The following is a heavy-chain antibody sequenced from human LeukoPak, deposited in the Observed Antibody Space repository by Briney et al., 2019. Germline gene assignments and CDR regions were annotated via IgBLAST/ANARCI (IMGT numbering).Heavy chain of an antibody. V-gene: IGHV3-23*01. CDR2: VSGSGGST. CDR3: AKDSGELTGDFWGPYYFDY. CDR1: GFTFSSYA. Sequence: GGSLRLSCAASGFTFSSYAMSWVRQAPGKGLEWVSAVSGSGGSTYYADSVKGRFTISRDNSKNTLYLQMNSLRAEDTAVYYCAKDSGELTGDFWGPYYFDYWGQGTLVTVSS. J-gene: IGHJ4*02. D-gene: IGHD7-27*01.